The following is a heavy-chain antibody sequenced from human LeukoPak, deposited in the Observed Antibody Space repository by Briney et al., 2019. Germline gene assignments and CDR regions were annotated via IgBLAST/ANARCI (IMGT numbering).Heavy chain of an antibody. CDR1: GYTLTGYY. V-gene: IGHV1-2*06. CDR3: ARVGYSYGYDFDY. CDR2: INPNSGGT. Sequence: ASVKVSCKASGYTLTGYYMHWVRQAPGQGLEWMGRINPNSGGTNYAQKFQGRVTMTRDTSISTAYMELSRLRSDDTAVYYCARVGYSYGYDFDYWGQGTLVTVSS. J-gene: IGHJ4*02. D-gene: IGHD5-18*01.